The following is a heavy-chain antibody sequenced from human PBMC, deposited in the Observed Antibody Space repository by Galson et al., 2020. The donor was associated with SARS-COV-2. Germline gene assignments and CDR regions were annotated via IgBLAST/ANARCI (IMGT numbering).Heavy chain of an antibody. CDR3: ATRTAPHYYGSGSHYGAYYYGMDV. D-gene: IGHD3-10*01. CDR1: GFTFSSYG. J-gene: IGHJ6*02. Sequence: GGSLRLSCAASGFTFSSYGMHWVRQAPGKGLEWVAVISYDGSNKYYADSVKGRFTISRDNSKNTLYLQMNSLRAEDTAVYYCATRTAPHYYGSGSHYGAYYYGMDVWGQGTTVTVSS. CDR2: ISYDGSNK. V-gene: IGHV3-30*03.